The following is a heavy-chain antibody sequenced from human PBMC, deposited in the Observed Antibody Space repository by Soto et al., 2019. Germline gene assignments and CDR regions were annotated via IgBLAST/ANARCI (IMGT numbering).Heavy chain of an antibody. CDR3: WRVPHDSEAVLQPVGTLFP. D-gene: IGHD1-26*01. J-gene: IGHJ5*02. Sequence: GSLTLSCAPSGFTFNTFALHWVRQAPGKGLEWVAIIWSDGSDRQYADSVKGRFTISRDNSKNMLSLQMNSLRAEDTAIYVGWRVPHDSEAVLQPVGTLFPGGQG. CDR1: GFTFNTFA. V-gene: IGHV3-33*01. CDR2: IWSDGSDR.